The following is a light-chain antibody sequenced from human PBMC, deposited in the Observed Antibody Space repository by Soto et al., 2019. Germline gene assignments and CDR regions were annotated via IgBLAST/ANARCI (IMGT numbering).Light chain of an antibody. V-gene: IGLV3-21*02. CDR1: NIGSKS. CDR3: QVWDSSSDHVV. J-gene: IGLJ2*01. Sequence: SYELTQPPSVSVAPGQTARITCGGNNIGSKSVHWYQQKQRQAPVLVVYDDSDRPSGIAERFSGSNSGNTATLTISRVEAGDEADYYCQVWDSSSDHVVFGGGTKVTVL. CDR2: DDS.